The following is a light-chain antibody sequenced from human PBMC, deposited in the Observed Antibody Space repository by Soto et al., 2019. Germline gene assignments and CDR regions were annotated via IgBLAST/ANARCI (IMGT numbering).Light chain of an antibody. CDR2: DDS. V-gene: IGLV3-21*02. CDR1: NIGSKS. J-gene: IGLJ1*01. Sequence: SYELTQPHSVSVATAQTARITCGGNNIGSKSVHWYQQKPGQAPVLVVYDDSDRPSGIPERFSGSNSGNTATLTISRVEAGDDADYYCQVWDSSIDHYVFGTGTKVTAL. CDR3: QVWDSSIDHYV.